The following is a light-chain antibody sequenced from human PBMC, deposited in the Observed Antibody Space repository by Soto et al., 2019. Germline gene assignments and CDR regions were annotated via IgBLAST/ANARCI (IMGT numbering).Light chain of an antibody. CDR2: EGS. Sequence: QSVLTQPASVSGSPGQSITISCTGTSSDVGSYNLVSWYRQHPGKAPKLMIYEGSKRPSGVSNRFSGSKSGNTASLTISGLQAEDEADYYCCSYAGSSTPYVFGTANKVTV. CDR3: CSYAGSSTPYV. V-gene: IGLV2-23*01. J-gene: IGLJ1*01. CDR1: SSDVGSYNL.